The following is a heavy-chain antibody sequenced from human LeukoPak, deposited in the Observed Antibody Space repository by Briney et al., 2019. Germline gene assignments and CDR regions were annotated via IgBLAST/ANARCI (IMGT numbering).Heavy chain of an antibody. Sequence: ASVKVSCKASGYTFTGYYMHWLRQAPGQGLEWMGWINPNSGGTNYAQKFQGRVTMTRDTSNSTAYMELSRLRSDDTAVYYCARVFIAAAGTDYWGQGTLVTVSS. CDR2: INPNSGGT. V-gene: IGHV1-2*02. J-gene: IGHJ4*02. CDR3: ARVFIAAAGTDY. D-gene: IGHD6-13*01. CDR1: GYTFTGYY.